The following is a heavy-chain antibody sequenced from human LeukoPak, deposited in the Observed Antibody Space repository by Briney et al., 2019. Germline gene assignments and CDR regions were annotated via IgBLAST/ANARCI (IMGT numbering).Heavy chain of an antibody. CDR3: AKPGHDFWSGYPPNYYYYMDV. CDR1: GFTFSSYA. CDR2: ISGSGGST. V-gene: IGHV3-23*01. J-gene: IGHJ6*03. D-gene: IGHD3-3*01. Sequence: PGGSLRLSCAASGFTFSSYAMSWVRQAPGKGLEWVSAISGSGGSTYYAGSVKGRFTISRDNSKNTLYLQMNSLRAEDTAVYYCAKPGHDFWSGYPPNYYYYMDVWGKGTTVTVSS.